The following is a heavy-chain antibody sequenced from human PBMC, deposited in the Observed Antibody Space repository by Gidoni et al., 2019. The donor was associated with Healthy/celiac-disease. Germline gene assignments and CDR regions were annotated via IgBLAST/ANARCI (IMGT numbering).Heavy chain of an antibody. CDR2: ISWNSGSI. V-gene: IGHV3-9*01. J-gene: IGHJ3*02. D-gene: IGHD2-21*02. CDR1: GFTFDGYA. Sequence: EVQLVASGGGLVQPGRSLRLSHAASGFTFDGYALHWVRQAPGKGLEWVSGISWNSGSIGYADSVKGRFTISRDNAKNSLYLQMNSLRAEDTALYYCAKDIKSRGVVTRDGAFDIWGQGTMVTVSS. CDR3: AKDIKSRGVVTRDGAFDI.